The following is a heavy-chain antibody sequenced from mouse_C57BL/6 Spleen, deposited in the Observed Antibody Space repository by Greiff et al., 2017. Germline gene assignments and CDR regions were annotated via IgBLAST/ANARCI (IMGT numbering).Heavy chain of an antibody. CDR1: GYTFTSYW. CDR2: IYPGSGST. V-gene: IGHV1-55*01. J-gene: IGHJ1*03. CDR3: ASPYYYGSSLYGYIDV. D-gene: IGHD1-1*01. Sequence: QVQLQQPGAELVKPGASVKMSCKASGYTFTSYWITWVKQRPGQGLEWIGDIYPGSGSTNYNEKFKSKATLTVDTSSSTAYMQLSSLTSEDSAVYYGASPYYYGSSLYGYIDVWGTGTTVTVSS.